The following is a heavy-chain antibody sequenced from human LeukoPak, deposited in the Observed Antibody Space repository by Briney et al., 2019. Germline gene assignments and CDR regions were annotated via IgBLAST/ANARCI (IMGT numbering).Heavy chain of an antibody. CDR3: ARVTTYYDNVWGIYRPYYFDY. CDR2: ISSSSSYI. V-gene: IGHV3-21*01. J-gene: IGHJ4*02. Sequence: KPGGSLRLSCAASGFTFSSYSMNWVRQAPGKGLEWVSSISSSSSYIYYADSVKGRFTISRDNAKNSLYLQMNSLRAEDTAVYYCARVTTYYDNVWGIYRPYYFDYWGQGNLVTVSS. CDR1: GFTFSSYS. D-gene: IGHD3-16*02.